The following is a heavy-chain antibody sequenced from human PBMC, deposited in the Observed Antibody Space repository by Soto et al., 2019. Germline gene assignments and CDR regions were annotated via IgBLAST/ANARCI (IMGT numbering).Heavy chain of an antibody. CDR1: GYTFTTYD. CDR3: TRGSRYFDY. V-gene: IGHV1-8*01. D-gene: IGHD3-9*01. CDR2: INPNSGHT. J-gene: IGHJ4*02. Sequence: QVQLVQSGAEVKKPGASVKVSCEASGYTFTTYDINWVRQATGQGLEWMGWINPNSGHTDYAQRFQGRVTMTRNTSISTAYMELSSLGSEDTAVYYCTRGSRYFDYWGQGTLVTVSS.